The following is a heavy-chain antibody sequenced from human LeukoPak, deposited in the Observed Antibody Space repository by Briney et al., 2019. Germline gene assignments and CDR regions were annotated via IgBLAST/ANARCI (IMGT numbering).Heavy chain of an antibody. D-gene: IGHD2-2*01. CDR2: IYHSGST. CDR3: ARSIVVPAAMGMLGWYFDL. Sequence: SETLSLTCAVSGGSISSGGYSWSWIRQPPGKGLEWIGYIYHSGSTYYNPSLKSRVTISVDRSKNQFSLKLSSVTAADTAVYYCARSIVVPAAMGMLGWYFDLWGRGTLVTVSS. CDR1: GGSISSGGYS. J-gene: IGHJ2*01. V-gene: IGHV4-30-2*01.